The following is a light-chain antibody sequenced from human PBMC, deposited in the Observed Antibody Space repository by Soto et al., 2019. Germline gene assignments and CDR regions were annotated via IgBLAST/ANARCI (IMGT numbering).Light chain of an antibody. J-gene: IGKJ4*01. Sequence: EIVMTQSPDTLSVSPGERATLSCRASQSVSSSLAWYQQKPGQAPRLLIYGASTRATGIPARFSGSGSGTEFTLTISGLQSEDFAVYYCQPYNNWPLTFGGGTKVDIK. CDR2: GAS. CDR3: QPYNNWPLT. CDR1: QSVSSS. V-gene: IGKV3-15*01.